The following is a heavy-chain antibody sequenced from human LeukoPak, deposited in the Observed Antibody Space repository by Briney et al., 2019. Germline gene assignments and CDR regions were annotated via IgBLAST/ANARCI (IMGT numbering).Heavy chain of an antibody. D-gene: IGHD2-2*02. J-gene: IGHJ4*02. V-gene: IGHV4-38-2*01. CDR3: ARHLSAAIPDY. Sequence: PSETLSLTCGVSGYSISSGYYWGWIRQPPGKGLEWIGSIYPSGSTYYNPSLKSRVTISVDTSKNQFSLKLSSVTAADTAVYYCARHLSAAIPDYWGQGTLVTVSS. CDR2: IYPSGST. CDR1: GYSISSGYY.